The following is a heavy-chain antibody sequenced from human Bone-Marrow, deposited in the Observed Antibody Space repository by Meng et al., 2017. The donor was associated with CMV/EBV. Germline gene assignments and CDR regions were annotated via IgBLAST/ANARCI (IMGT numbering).Heavy chain of an antibody. CDR1: GYTFTSYY. J-gene: IGHJ5*02. Sequence: ASVKVSCKASGYTFTSYYMHWVRQAPGQGLEWMGIINPSTGSTSYAQKFQGRVTMTRDTSTSTVYMELSSLRSDDTAVYYCARDILGEYFDPWGQGTLVTVSS. D-gene: IGHD3-16*01. V-gene: IGHV1-46*01. CDR2: INPSTGST. CDR3: ARDILGEYFDP.